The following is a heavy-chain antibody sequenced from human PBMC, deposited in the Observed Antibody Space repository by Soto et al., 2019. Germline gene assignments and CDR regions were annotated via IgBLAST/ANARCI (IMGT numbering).Heavy chain of an antibody. D-gene: IGHD3-3*01. V-gene: IGHV1-69*06. Sequence: KVSCKASGGTFSSYAISWVRQAPGQGLEWMGGIIPIFGTANYAQKFQGRVTITADKSTSTAYMELSSLRSEDTAVYYCAKTTYYDFWSGYFGAPNYYGMDVWGQGTTVTVSS. CDR3: AKTTYYDFWSGYFGAPNYYGMDV. J-gene: IGHJ6*02. CDR1: GGTFSSYA. CDR2: IIPIFGTA.